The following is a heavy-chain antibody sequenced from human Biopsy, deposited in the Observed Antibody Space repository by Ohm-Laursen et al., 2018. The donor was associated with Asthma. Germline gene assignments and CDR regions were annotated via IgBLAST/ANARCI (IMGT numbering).Heavy chain of an antibody. V-gene: IGHV4-39*01. CDR3: VRHQYSSSWSTFDY. Sequence: GTLSLTCIVSGGSITSSSYYWGWTRQPPGKGMEWIGSMYHRGSPYYHPSLKSRATKSVDKSKNQLSLKISSVTAADTAVYFCVRHQYSSSWSTFDYWGQGALVTVSS. D-gene: IGHD3-22*01. CDR2: MYHRGSP. CDR1: GGSITSSSYY. J-gene: IGHJ4*02.